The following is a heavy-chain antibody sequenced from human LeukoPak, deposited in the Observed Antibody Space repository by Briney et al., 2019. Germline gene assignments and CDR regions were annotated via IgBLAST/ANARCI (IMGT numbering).Heavy chain of an antibody. Sequence: GGSLRLSCTASGFTFGDYAMSWVRQAPGKGLEWVANIKGDGNGNNYVDSVKGRFTISRDNAKNSLYLQMNSLRAEDTAVYYCARESWSSLTWGQGTLVTVSS. CDR1: GFTFGDYA. CDR3: ARESWSSLT. V-gene: IGHV3-7*01. D-gene: IGHD2-2*01. CDR2: IKGDGNGN. J-gene: IGHJ5*02.